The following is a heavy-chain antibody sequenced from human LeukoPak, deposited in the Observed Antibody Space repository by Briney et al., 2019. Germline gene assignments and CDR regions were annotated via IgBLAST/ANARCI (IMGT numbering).Heavy chain of an antibody. CDR3: ARRGSSAPRYYFDY. Sequence: SETLSLTCTVSGGSISSSSYYWGWIRQPPGKGLEWIGSIYYSGSAYYNPSLKSRVTISVDTSKNQFSLKLSSVTAADTAVYYCARRGSSAPRYYFDYWGQGTLVTVSS. CDR2: IYYSGSA. D-gene: IGHD6-6*01. CDR1: GGSISSSSYY. J-gene: IGHJ4*02. V-gene: IGHV4-39*07.